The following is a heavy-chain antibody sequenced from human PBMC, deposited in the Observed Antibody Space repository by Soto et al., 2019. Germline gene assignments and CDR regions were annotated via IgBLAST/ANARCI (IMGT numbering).Heavy chain of an antibody. J-gene: IGHJ6*02. CDR1: GFTFTSSA. Sequence: QMQLVQSGPEVKTPGTSVKVSCKASGFTFTSSAVQWVRQARGQRLEWIGWIVVGSGNTNYAQKFQERVTITRDMSTSTAYMELSSLRSEDTAVYYCAAERHYCSSTSCPGPYYYYGMDVWGQGTTVTVSS. CDR3: AAERHYCSSTSCPGPYYYYGMDV. D-gene: IGHD2-2*01. CDR2: IVVGSGNT. V-gene: IGHV1-58*01.